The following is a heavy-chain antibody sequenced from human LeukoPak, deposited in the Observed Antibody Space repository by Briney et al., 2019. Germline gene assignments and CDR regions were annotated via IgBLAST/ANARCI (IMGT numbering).Heavy chain of an antibody. CDR1: GGPFSNDY. D-gene: IGHD2-2*03. J-gene: IGHJ4*02. Sequence: SETLSLTCTVSGGPFSNDYWSWIRKPPGKGLEWIGYIYHNGKTNYNPSLKSRLTISLDTSKTQFSLNLNSMTAADTAIYYCARASEGIGFFDDWGQGILVTLSS. CDR2: IYHNGKT. V-gene: IGHV4-59*01. CDR3: ARASEGIGFFDD.